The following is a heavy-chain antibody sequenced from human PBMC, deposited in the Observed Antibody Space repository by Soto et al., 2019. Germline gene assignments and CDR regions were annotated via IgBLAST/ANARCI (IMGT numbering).Heavy chain of an antibody. CDR2: IYYSGST. CDR3: ARGSLKVVGPTNWLHP. CDR1: GGSISSYY. Sequence: SETLSLTCTVSGGSISSYYWSWIRQPPGKGLEWIGYIYYSGSTNYNPSLKSRVTISVDTSKNQFSLKLSSVTAADTAVYYCARGSLKVVGPTNWLHPCGQGTLVTVSS. J-gene: IGHJ5*02. V-gene: IGHV4-59*01. D-gene: IGHD1-26*01.